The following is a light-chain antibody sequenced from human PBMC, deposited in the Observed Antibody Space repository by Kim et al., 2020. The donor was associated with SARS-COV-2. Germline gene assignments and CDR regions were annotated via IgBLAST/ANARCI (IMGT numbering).Light chain of an antibody. J-gene: IGKJ1*01. V-gene: IGKV3-20*01. CDR2: GTS. Sequence: SPGERATLSCKASQSITINYLAWYQQKPGQPPRLRIYGTSIRATGVPDRFSDGGSGTDFTLTISRLEPEDFAVYYCQQYGTSPWTFGQGTKVEIK. CDR1: QSITINY. CDR3: QQYGTSPWT.